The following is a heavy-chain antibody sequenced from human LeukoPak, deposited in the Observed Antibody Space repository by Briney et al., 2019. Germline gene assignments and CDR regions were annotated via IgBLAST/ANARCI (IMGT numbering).Heavy chain of an antibody. V-gene: IGHV3-7*03. Sequence: GGSLRLSCAASGFTFSSYWMSWVRQAPGKGLEWVANIKQDGSEKYYVDSVKGRFTISRDNAKNSLYLQMNSLRTEDTAVYYCARDVSSGDYDYWGQGTLVTVSS. CDR3: ARDVSSGDYDY. J-gene: IGHJ4*02. CDR1: GFTFSSYW. D-gene: IGHD2-15*01. CDR2: IKQDGSEK.